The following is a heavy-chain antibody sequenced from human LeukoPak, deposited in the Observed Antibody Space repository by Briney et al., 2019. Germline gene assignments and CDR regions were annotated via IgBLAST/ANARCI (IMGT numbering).Heavy chain of an antibody. CDR2: ISVYNGNT. V-gene: IGHV1-18*01. Sequence: ASVKVSCKASGYTFTSYDINWVRQATGQGLEWMGWISVYNGNTNYAQKFQGRVTMTTDTSTSTAYMELRSLRSDDTAVYYCARDNSDYYDSSGYGPDYWGQGTLVTVSS. CDR1: GYTFTSYD. D-gene: IGHD3-22*01. CDR3: ARDNSDYYDSSGYGPDY. J-gene: IGHJ4*02.